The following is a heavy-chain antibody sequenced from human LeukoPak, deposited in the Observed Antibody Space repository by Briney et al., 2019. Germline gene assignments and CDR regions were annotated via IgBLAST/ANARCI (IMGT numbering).Heavy chain of an antibody. J-gene: IGHJ4*02. Sequence: PGGSLRLSCAASGFTFSSYAMHWVRQAPGKGLEWVAVISYDGSNKYYADSVKGRFTISRDNSKNTLYLQMNSLSAEDTAVYYCASIRIAAGDFDYWGQGTLVTVSS. CDR3: ASIRIAAGDFDY. CDR1: GFTFSSYA. V-gene: IGHV3-30*04. CDR2: ISYDGSNK. D-gene: IGHD6-25*01.